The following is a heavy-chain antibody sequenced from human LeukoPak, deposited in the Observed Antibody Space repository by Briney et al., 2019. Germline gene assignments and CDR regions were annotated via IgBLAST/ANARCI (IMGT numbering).Heavy chain of an antibody. CDR3: AKDYCSSTSCYYYYYGMDV. CDR1: GFTFSSYA. Sequence: GGSLRLSCAASGFTFSSYAMSWVRQAPGKGLEWVSAISGSGGSTYYADSVKGRFTISGDNSKNTLYLQMNSLRAEDTAVYYCAKDYCSSTSCYYYYYGMDVWGQGTTVTVSS. V-gene: IGHV3-23*01. CDR2: ISGSGGST. D-gene: IGHD2-2*01. J-gene: IGHJ6*02.